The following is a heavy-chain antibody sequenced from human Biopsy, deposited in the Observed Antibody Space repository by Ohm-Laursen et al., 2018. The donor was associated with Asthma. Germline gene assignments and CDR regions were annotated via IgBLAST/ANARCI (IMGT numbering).Heavy chain of an antibody. CDR1: GGTFSRYA. J-gene: IGHJ6*02. D-gene: IGHD4-17*01. CDR2: IIPVFGTS. CDR3: AREVSTVDYGYYYLAMDV. V-gene: IGHV1-69*13. Sequence: ASVKVSCKASGGTFSRYAISWVRQAPGQGLEWMGGIIPVFGTSNYAQKFQGRVTFTADGSTSSAYVELSSLTSEDSAVYYCAREVSTVDYGYYYLAMDVWGQGTTVTVSS.